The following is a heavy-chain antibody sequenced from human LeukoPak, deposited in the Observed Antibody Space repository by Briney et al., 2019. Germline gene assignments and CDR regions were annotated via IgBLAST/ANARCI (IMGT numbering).Heavy chain of an antibody. CDR1: GFTFSDYY. CDR2: ISSSGSTI. D-gene: IGHD2-15*01. Sequence: GGSLRLSCAASGFTFSDYYMSWIRQAPGKGLEWVSYISSSGSTIYYADSVKGRFTISRDNAKSSLYLQMNSLRAEDTAVYYCARDCSGGSCYSYYYYGMDVWGQGTTVTVSS. J-gene: IGHJ6*02. CDR3: ARDCSGGSCYSYYYYGMDV. V-gene: IGHV3-11*01.